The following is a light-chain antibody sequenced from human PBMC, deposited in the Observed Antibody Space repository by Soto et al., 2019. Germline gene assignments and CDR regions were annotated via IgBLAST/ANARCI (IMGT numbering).Light chain of an antibody. Sequence: DILLTQSPATLSLSLGDRVTISCRASQGISSYLAWYQQKPGKAPKLLIYAASTMQTGVPSRFSGSASGTKFTLTISSLQPEDFATYYCQQRKSYPITFGQGTRLEIK. J-gene: IGKJ5*01. CDR3: QQRKSYPIT. CDR1: QGISSY. CDR2: AAS. V-gene: IGKV1-9*01.